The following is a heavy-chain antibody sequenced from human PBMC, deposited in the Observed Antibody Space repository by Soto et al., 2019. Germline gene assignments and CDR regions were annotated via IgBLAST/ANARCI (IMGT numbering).Heavy chain of an antibody. CDR3: AKVGQYYYGMDV. V-gene: IGHV1-3*01. J-gene: IGHJ6*02. CDR1: GYTLTTYV. CDR2: INAGNDNT. Sequence: QVQLVQSGAEVKKPGASVKVSCKASGYTLTTYVMHWVRQAPGQRLEWMGWINAGNDNTKYSEKFQGRVTITRDTSASTVYMELSSLISEDTAVYYCAKVGQYYYGMDVWGQGTTVTVSS. D-gene: IGHD3-3*01.